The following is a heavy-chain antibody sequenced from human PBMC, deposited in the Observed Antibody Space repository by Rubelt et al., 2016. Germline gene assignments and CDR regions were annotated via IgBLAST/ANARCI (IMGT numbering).Heavy chain of an antibody. CDR2: INPSGGST. Sequence: QVQLVQSGSELKKPGASVKVSCKASGYTFTSYAMNWVRQAPGQGLEWMGIINPSGGSTSYAQKCTGRVSRTRDTATSTVYMGLGSLRSEDTAVYYCARAPILTVRGLDWFDPWGQGTLVTVSS. V-gene: IGHV1-46*01. D-gene: IGHD4-17*01. CDR1: GYTFTSYA. J-gene: IGHJ5*02. CDR3: ARAPILTVRGLDWFDP.